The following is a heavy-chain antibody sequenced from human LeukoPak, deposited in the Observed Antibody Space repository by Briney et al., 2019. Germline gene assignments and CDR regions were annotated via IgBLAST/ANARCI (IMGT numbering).Heavy chain of an antibody. Sequence: ASVEVSCKASGYTFTSYGISWVRQAPGQGLEWMGWISAYNGNTNYAQKLQGRVTMTTDTSTSTAYMELRSLRSDDTAVYYCAREIYGVVAVDYYFDYWGQGTLVTVSS. V-gene: IGHV1-18*01. CDR1: GYTFTSYG. D-gene: IGHD6-19*01. CDR2: ISAYNGNT. J-gene: IGHJ4*02. CDR3: AREIYGVVAVDYYFDY.